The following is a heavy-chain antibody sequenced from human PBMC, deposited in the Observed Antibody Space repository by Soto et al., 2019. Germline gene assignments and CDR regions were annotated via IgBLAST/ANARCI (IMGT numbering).Heavy chain of an antibody. CDR3: ARSPAYGDYANLDT. CDR1: GDSVSKYY. Sequence: SETLSLTCTVSGDSVSKYYWNWIRQPAGKGLEWIGRIYTTRSPNYNPSLKSRVTMSVDTSKNQFSLKLNLSSVTAADTAVYYCARSPAYGDYANLDTWGQGTLVTVSS. CDR2: IYTTRSP. J-gene: IGHJ5*02. D-gene: IGHD4-17*01. V-gene: IGHV4-4*07.